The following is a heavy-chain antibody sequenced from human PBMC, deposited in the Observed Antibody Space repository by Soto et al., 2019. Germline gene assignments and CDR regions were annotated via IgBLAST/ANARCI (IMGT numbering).Heavy chain of an antibody. CDR2: IYHSGST. Sequence: SETRSLTCAVSCGSNSSSNWWSWVRPPPVKGLECVGEIYHSGSTNYNPSLESRLTISVDTTEDEYSLKLMSVAAADTAVYYCTSPTSFGVVIGISGAFDIWGQRTMVSVSS. CDR3: TSPTSFGVVIGISGAFDI. J-gene: IGHJ3*02. D-gene: IGHD3-3*01. CDR1: CGSNSSSNW. V-gene: IGHV4-4*02.